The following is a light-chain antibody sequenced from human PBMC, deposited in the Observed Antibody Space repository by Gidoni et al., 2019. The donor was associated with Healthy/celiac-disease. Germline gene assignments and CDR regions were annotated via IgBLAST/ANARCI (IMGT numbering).Light chain of an antibody. CDR3: QQSYSSPTT. CDR2: AAS. J-gene: IGKJ5*01. V-gene: IGKV1-39*01. CDR1: QNISSY. Sequence: QMTKSQPSLSASVGDRVTITCRASQNISSYLNWYQQKPGKAPKLLIYAASSFQSGVPSSFICSGSVTYFTLTISSLQPEDFATYYCQQSYSSPTTFGPGTRLEIK.